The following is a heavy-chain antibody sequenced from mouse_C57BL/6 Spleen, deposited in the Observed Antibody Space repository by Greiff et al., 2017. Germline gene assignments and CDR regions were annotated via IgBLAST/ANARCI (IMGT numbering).Heavy chain of an antibody. V-gene: IGHV5-17*01. CDR2: ISSGSSTI. D-gene: IGHD2-3*01. CDR1: GFTFSDYG. Sequence: EVKVVESGGGLVKPGGSLKLSCAASGFTFSDYGMHWVRQAPEKGLEWVAYISSGSSTIYYADTVKGRFTISRDNAKNTLFLQMTSLRSEDTAMYYCASRWLLRLRYFDVWGTGTTVTVSS. J-gene: IGHJ1*03. CDR3: ASRWLLRLRYFDV.